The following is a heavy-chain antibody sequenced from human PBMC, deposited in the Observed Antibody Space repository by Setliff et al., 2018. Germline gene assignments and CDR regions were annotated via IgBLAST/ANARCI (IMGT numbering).Heavy chain of an antibody. CDR2: IYYSGST. CDR1: GGSISSGGYY. V-gene: IGHV4-31*03. CDR3: GRDPLTTNRRRALDI. Sequence: SETLSLTCTASGGSISSGGYYWSWIRQHPGKGLEWIGYIYYSGSTYYNPSLKSRVTISVDTSKNQFSLKLSSVTAADTAVYYCGRDPLTTNRRRALDIWGQGTMVTVSS. J-gene: IGHJ3*02. D-gene: IGHD4-17*01.